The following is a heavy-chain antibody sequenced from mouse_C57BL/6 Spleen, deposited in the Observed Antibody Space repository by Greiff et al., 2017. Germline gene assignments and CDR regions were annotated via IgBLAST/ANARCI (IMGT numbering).Heavy chain of an antibody. J-gene: IGHJ3*01. CDR2: ISSGGSYT. V-gene: IGHV5-6*01. CDR3: ARLGSSTAWFAY. D-gene: IGHD1-1*01. Sequence: EVKLMESGGDLVKPGGSLKLSCAASGFTFSSYGMSWVRQTPDKRLEWVATISSGGSYTYYPDSVKGRFTISRDNAKNTLYLQMSSLKSEDTAMYYCARLGSSTAWFAYWGQGTLVTVSA. CDR1: GFTFSSYG.